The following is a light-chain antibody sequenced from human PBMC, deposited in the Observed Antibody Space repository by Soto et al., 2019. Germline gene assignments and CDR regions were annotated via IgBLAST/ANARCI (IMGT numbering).Light chain of an antibody. CDR1: QGISTY. CDR2: AAS. J-gene: IGKJ1*01. CDR3: QKYNSAPRT. V-gene: IGKV1-27*01. Sequence: DIQMTQSPSSLSASVGDRVTITCRASQGISTYLAWYQQKPGKVPNLLIYAASTLQSAVPSRFSSSGAGTYFTLTISSLQTEDVASYYWQKYNSAPRTFGRGTKVEIK.